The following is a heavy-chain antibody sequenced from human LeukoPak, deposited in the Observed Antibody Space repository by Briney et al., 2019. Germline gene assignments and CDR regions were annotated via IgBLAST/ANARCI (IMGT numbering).Heavy chain of an antibody. D-gene: IGHD2-15*01. V-gene: IGHV3-48*01. Sequence: PGGSLRLSCAASGFTFSTYSMNWFRQAPGKGLEWVSYITPSSDSMHNADSVKGRFTISRDNAKNSLYLQMNSLRAEDTAVYYCAKGLLLVAATLFDYWGQGTLVTVSS. CDR3: AKGLLLVAATLFDY. J-gene: IGHJ4*02. CDR1: GFTFSTYS. CDR2: ITPSSDSM.